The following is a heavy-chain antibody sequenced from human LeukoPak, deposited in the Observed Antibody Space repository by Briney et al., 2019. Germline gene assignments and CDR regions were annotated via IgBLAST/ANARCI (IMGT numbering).Heavy chain of an antibody. CDR3: ARDRDSSWSLYYYYYYMDV. CDR1: GFTFSSYA. V-gene: IGHV3-30*04. J-gene: IGHJ6*03. CDR2: ISYDGSNK. Sequence: GGSLRLSCAASGFTFSSYAMHWVRQAPGKGLEWVAVISYDGSNKYYADSVKGRFTISRDNSKNTLYLQMNSLRAEDTAVYYCARDRDSSWSLYYYYYYMDVWGKGTTATVSS. D-gene: IGHD6-13*01.